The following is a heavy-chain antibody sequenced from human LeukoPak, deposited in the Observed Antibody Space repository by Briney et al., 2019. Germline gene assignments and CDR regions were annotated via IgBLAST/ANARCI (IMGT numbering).Heavy chain of an antibody. J-gene: IGHJ3*02. CDR3: AGGNDIVVVPAAPHDAFDI. D-gene: IGHD2-2*01. CDR1: GGTSSGYA. V-gene: IGHV1-69*13. Sequence: SVKVSCKASGGTSSGYAISWVRQAPGQGLEWMGGIIPIFGTANYAQKLQGRVTITADESTSTAHMELSSLRSEDTAVYYCAGGNDIVVVPAAPHDAFDIWGQGTMVTVSS. CDR2: IIPIFGTA.